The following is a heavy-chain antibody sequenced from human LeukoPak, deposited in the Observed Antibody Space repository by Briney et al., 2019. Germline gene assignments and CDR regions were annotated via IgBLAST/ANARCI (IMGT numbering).Heavy chain of an antibody. D-gene: IGHD2-2*01. Sequence: SETLSLTCTVSGGSISSYYWSWIRQPAGKGLEWIGRIYTSGSTNYNPSLKSRVTMSVDTSKNQFSLKLSSVTAADTAVYYCAREVVPAAIVTYYYYYMDVWGKGTTVTVSS. CDR1: GGSISSYY. CDR2: IYTSGST. J-gene: IGHJ6*03. CDR3: AREVVPAAIVTYYYYYMDV. V-gene: IGHV4-4*07.